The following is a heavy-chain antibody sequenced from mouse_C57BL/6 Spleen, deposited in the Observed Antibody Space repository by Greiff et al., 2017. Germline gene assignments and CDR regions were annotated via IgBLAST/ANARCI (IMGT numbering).Heavy chain of an antibody. Sequence: VQLQQSGAELVKPGASVKISCKASGYAFSSYWMNLVKQRPGKGLEWIGQIYPGDGDTNYNGKFKGKATLTADKSSSTAYMQLSSLTSEDSAVYFCARQGIYYGNPNFDYWGQGTTLTVSS. J-gene: IGHJ2*01. CDR1: GYAFSSYW. V-gene: IGHV1-80*01. CDR2: IYPGDGDT. D-gene: IGHD2-1*01. CDR3: ARQGIYYGNPNFDY.